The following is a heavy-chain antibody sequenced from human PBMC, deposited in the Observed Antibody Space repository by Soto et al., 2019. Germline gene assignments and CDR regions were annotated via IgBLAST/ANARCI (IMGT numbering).Heavy chain of an antibody. CDR2: IDASGNT. V-gene: IGHV4-30-4*01. J-gene: IGHJ4*02. D-gene: IGHD5-18*01. CDR3: ARESGYSFGSGYYFDY. Sequence: SETLSLTSNVSGGSISSGNHYWSWIRQPPVKGLEWIGYIDASGNTNHNPSLKRQITISADTAKNQFSLKVNSVTAADTAVYYCARESGYSFGSGYYFDYWGQGTLVTVSS. CDR1: GGSISSGNHY.